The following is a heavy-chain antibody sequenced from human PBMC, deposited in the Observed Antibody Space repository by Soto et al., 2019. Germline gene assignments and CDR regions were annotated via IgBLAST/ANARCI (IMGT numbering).Heavy chain of an antibody. Sequence: ETLSLTCTVSGGSISSSSYYWGWIRQPPGKGLEWIGSIYYSGSTYYNPSLKSRVTISVDTSKNQFSLKLSSVTAADTAVYYCASSGYSSGWYRWGQGTLVTVSS. CDR1: GGSISSSSYY. V-gene: IGHV4-39*01. J-gene: IGHJ4*02. D-gene: IGHD6-19*01. CDR2: IYYSGST. CDR3: ASSGYSSGWYR.